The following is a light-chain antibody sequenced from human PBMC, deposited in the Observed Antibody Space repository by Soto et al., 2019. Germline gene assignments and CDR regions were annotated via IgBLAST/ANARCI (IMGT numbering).Light chain of an antibody. CDR3: QHYSVFPLT. Sequence: DIPMTQFPSTLSASVGDRVTITCRASESISSWLAWYQQKPGKAPKILIYKASTLQSGVPSRLTGSGSGTEVTLTFSSLQPDDFATYYCQHYSVFPLTFGGGTKVEIK. V-gene: IGKV1-5*03. CDR2: KAS. J-gene: IGKJ4*01. CDR1: ESISSW.